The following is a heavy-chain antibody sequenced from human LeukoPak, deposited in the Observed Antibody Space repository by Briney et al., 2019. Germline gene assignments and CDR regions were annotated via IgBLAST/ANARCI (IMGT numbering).Heavy chain of an antibody. V-gene: IGHV1-3*01. D-gene: IGHD2-2*02. CDR2: INAGNGNT. CDR1: GYTFSSYA. CDR3: ARATVMAGYCTTTRCYKPFDI. J-gene: IGHJ3*02. Sequence: ASVKVSCKASGYTFSSYAMHWVRQAPGQRLEWMGWINAGNGNTKYSQKFQGRVTITRDTSASTAYMELSSLRSEDTAVYFCARATVMAGYCTTTRCYKPFDIWGQGTMVTVSS.